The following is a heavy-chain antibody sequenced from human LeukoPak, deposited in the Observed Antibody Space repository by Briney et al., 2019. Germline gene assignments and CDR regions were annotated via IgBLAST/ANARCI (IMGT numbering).Heavy chain of an antibody. D-gene: IGHD3-22*01. CDR1: GFTFNYYD. Sequence: PGGSLRLSCAVSGFTFNYYDMHWVRQAPGKRLEWVSAIRTTGDTHYPDSVKGRFAMSREDAKNSVHLQMNTLRAGDTAVYYCARGVSYSYDNSGNPGWYFDLWGRGTLVTVSS. CDR3: ARGVSYSYDNSGNPGWYFDL. V-gene: IGHV3-13*01. CDR2: IRTTGDT. J-gene: IGHJ2*01.